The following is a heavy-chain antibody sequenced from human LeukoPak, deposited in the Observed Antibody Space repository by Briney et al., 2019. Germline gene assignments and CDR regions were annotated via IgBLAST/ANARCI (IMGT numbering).Heavy chain of an antibody. D-gene: IGHD6-13*01. V-gene: IGHV4-31*03. CDR3: ARETAAAGAFDI. Sequence: PSQTLSLTCTVSGGSISSGGYYWSWIRQHPGKGLEWIGYIYYSGSTYYNPSFKSRVTISVDTSKNQFSLKLSSVTAADTAVYYCARETAAAGAFDIWGQGTMVTVSS. J-gene: IGHJ3*02. CDR2: IYYSGST. CDR1: GGSISSGGYY.